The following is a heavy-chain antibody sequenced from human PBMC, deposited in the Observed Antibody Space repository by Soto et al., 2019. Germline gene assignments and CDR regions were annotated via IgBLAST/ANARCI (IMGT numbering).Heavy chain of an antibody. J-gene: IGHJ5*02. CDR3: ARNLDLRWLATNNWFDP. CDR2: TYYRSKWYN. V-gene: IGHV6-1*01. Sequence: SQTLSLTCAISGDSVSSNSAAWNWIRQSPSRGLEWLGRTYYRSKWYNDYAVSVKSRITINPDTSKNQFSLQLNSVTPEDTAVYYCARNLDLRWLATNNWFDPWGQGTLVTVS. CDR1: GDSVSSNSAA. D-gene: IGHD6-19*01.